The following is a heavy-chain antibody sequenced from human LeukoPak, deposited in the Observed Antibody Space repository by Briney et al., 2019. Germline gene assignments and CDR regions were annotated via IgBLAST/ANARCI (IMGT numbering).Heavy chain of an antibody. D-gene: IGHD3-16*01. V-gene: IGHV4-34*01. CDR2: INHSGST. CDR3: ARRPLRKGLFDY. CDR1: GGSFDTKSHN. Sequence: PSETLSLTCSVSGGSFDTKSHNWGWVRQPPGKGLEWIGEINHSGSTNYNPSLKSRVTISVDTSKNQFSLKLSSVTAADTAVYYCARRPLRKGLFDYWGQGTLVTVSS. J-gene: IGHJ4*02.